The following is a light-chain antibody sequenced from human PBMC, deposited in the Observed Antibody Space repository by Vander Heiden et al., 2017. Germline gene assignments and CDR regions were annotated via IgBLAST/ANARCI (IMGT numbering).Light chain of an antibody. CDR1: QSVGSS. CDR2: GAS. J-gene: IGKJ1*01. Sequence: IVMTQSPATLSLSPGERATLSCRASQSVGSSLAWYQQKPGQAPRLLIHGASSRATGIPARFSGGGSGTEFTLTISSLQSEDFAVYYCQQYDNGPPWTFGQGTKVEIK. V-gene: IGKV3-15*01. CDR3: QQYDNGPPWT.